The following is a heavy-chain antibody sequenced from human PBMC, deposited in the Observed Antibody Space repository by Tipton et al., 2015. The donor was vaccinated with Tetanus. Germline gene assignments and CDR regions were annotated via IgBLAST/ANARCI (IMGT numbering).Heavy chain of an antibody. CDR1: GDSVSGYY. J-gene: IGHJ1*01. D-gene: IGHD2-8*02. CDR2: VYYTGDT. CDR3: AGVTAQRTELYFEH. V-gene: IGHV4-59*02. Sequence: TLSLTCTVSGDSVSGYYWSWIRQPPGKGLEWVGYVYYTGDTNYNPSLKSRVTISMDRSENQISLKMTSVTAADTAVYYCAGVTAQRTELYFEHWGQGTLVTVSS.